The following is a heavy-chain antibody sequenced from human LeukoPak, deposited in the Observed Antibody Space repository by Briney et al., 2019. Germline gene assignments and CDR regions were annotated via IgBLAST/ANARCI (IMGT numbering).Heavy chain of an antibody. V-gene: IGHV3-64*02. Sequence: PGGSLRLSCAASGFTFRDSAMNWVRQTPGKGLEYVSVISTDGSRIYYADSVKGRFTSSRDNSKNTLYLQMGSLRAEDMAVYYCTRGLAISTSGWYDTFDYWGQGALVTVSS. CDR1: GFTFRDSA. J-gene: IGHJ4*02. D-gene: IGHD6-19*01. CDR2: ISTDGSRI. CDR3: TRGLAISTSGWYDTFDY.